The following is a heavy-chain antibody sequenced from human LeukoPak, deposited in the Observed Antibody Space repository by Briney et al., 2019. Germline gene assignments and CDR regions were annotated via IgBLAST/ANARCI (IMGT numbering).Heavy chain of an antibody. CDR3: ARSGAMVTAGNDY. J-gene: IGHJ4*02. Sequence: PGGSLRLSCAASGFAVSSNYMSWVRQDPGKGLEWVSVIYSGGSTYYADSVKGRFTISRDNSKNTLYLQMNSLRAEDTAVHYCARSGAMVTAGNDYWGQGTLVTVSS. D-gene: IGHD5-18*01. CDR1: GFAVSSNY. CDR2: IYSGGST. V-gene: IGHV3-66*01.